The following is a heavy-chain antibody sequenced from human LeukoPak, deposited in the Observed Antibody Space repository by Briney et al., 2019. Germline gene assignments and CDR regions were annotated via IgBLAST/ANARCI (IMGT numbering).Heavy chain of an antibody. CDR2: IRSKAYGGKT. V-gene: IGHV3-49*04. CDR3: TRAPYGDSFDY. D-gene: IGHD4-17*01. J-gene: IGHJ4*02. Sequence: PGGSLRLSCTASGFTFGDYAMSWVRQAPGKGLEWVGFIRSKAYGGKTEYAASVKGRFTISRDDSKSIAYLQMNSLKTEDTAVYYCTRAPYGDSFDYWGQGTLVTVSS. CDR1: GFTFGDYA.